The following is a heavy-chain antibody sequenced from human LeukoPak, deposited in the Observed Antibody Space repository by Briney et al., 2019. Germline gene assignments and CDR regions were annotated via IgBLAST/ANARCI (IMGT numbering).Heavy chain of an antibody. Sequence: SETLSLTCTVSGGSISSSSYYWGWIRQPPGKGLEWIGSIYYSGSTYYNPSLKSRVTISVDTSKNQFSLKLSSVTAADTAVYCCASTRRAARPGSDYWGQGTLVTVSS. CDR1: GGSISSSSYY. J-gene: IGHJ4*02. D-gene: IGHD6-6*01. CDR2: IYYSGST. CDR3: ASTRRAARPGSDY. V-gene: IGHV4-39*01.